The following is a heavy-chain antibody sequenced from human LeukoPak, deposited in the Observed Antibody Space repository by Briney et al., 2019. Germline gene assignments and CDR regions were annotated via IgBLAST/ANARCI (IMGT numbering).Heavy chain of an antibody. Sequence: ASVKVSCKASGGTFSSYAISWVRQAPGQGLEWMGIINPSGGSTSYAQKFQGRVTMTRDMSTSTVYMELSSLRSEDTAVYYCARDIRRDGYKLDYWGQGTLVTVSS. CDR2: INPSGGST. CDR1: GGTFSSYA. CDR3: ARDIRRDGYKLDY. D-gene: IGHD5-24*01. V-gene: IGHV1-46*01. J-gene: IGHJ4*02.